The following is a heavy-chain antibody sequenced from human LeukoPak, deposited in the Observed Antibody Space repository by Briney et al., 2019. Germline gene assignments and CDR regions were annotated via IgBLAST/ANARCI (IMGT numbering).Heavy chain of an antibody. D-gene: IGHD5-24*01. CDR2: IIPIFGTA. Sequence: SVKVSCKASGYTFTSYGISWVRQAPGQGLEWMGGIIPIFGTANYAQKFQGRVTITADKSTSTAYMELSSLRSEDTAVYYCARDHGYKNNHYFDYWGQGTLVTVSS. CDR1: GYTFTSYG. CDR3: ARDHGYKNNHYFDY. V-gene: IGHV1-69*06. J-gene: IGHJ4*02.